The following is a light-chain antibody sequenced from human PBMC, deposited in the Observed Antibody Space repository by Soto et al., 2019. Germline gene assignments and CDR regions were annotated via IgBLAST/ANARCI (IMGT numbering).Light chain of an antibody. CDR1: QSVSSD. CDR2: DAS. J-gene: IGKJ1*01. V-gene: IGKV3-20*01. Sequence: EIVLTQSPVTLSLSPGDRATLSCRASQSVSSDLAWYQQKPGQAPRLLIYDASNRATGIPARFSGSGSGTEFTLTISGLEPEDFAVYYCQQYGSSGTFGQGTKVDIK. CDR3: QQYGSSGT.